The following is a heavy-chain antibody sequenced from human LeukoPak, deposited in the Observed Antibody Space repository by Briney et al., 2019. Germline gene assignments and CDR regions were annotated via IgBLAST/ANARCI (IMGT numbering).Heavy chain of an antibody. V-gene: IGHV1-2*02. CDR2: INPNSGGT. D-gene: IGHD3-16*01. J-gene: IGHJ5*02. Sequence: ASVKVSCKASGYTFTGYYMHRVRQAPGQGLEWMGWINPNSGGTNYAQKFQGRVTMTRDTSISTAYMDLSRLTSDDTAVYYCATADGLGVANPWGQGTLVTVSS. CDR3: ATADGLGVANP. CDR1: GYTFTGYY.